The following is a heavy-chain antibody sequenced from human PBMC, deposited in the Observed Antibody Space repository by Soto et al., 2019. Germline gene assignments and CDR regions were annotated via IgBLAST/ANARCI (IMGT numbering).Heavy chain of an antibody. D-gene: IGHD3-10*01. CDR3: AKGGKAYYGSGSYYTGSLDY. CDR1: GFTSSSYA. Sequence: GGSLSLSCAASGFTSSSYAMRWVRQAPGKGLEWVSAISGSGGSTYYADSVKGRFTISRDNSKNTLYLQMNSLRAEDTAVYYCAKGGKAYYGSGSYYTGSLDYWGQGTLVTVSS. V-gene: IGHV3-23*01. CDR2: ISGSGGST. J-gene: IGHJ4*02.